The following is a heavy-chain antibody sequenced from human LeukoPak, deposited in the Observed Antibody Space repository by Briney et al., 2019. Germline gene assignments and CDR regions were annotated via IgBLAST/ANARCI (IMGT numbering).Heavy chain of an antibody. J-gene: IGHJ4*02. V-gene: IGHV1-2*06. CDR3: ARGTTMVRGNFHY. CDR1: GYTFTGYY. CDR2: INPNSGGT. D-gene: IGHD3-10*01. Sequence: ASVKVSCKASGYTFTGYYMHWVRQAPGQGLEWMGRINPNSGGTNYAQKFQGRVTITADESTSTAYMELSSLRSEDTAVYYCARGTTMVRGNFHYWGQGTLVTVSS.